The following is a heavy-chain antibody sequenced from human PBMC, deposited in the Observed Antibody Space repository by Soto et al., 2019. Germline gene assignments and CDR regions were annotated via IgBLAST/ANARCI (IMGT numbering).Heavy chain of an antibody. CDR2: ISYDGSNK. J-gene: IGHJ6*02. Sequence: GGSLRLSCAASGFTFSSYAMHWVRQAPGKGLEWVAVISYDGSNKYYADSVKGRFTISRDNSKNTLYLQMNSLRAEDTAVYYCARDGRYSGYDSKFHYYYYGMDAWGQGTTVTVSS. D-gene: IGHD5-12*01. V-gene: IGHV3-30-3*01. CDR1: GFTFSSYA. CDR3: ARDGRYSGYDSKFHYYYYGMDA.